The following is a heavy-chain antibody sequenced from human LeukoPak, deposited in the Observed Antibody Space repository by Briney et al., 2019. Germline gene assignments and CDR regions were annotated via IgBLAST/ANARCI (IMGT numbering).Heavy chain of an antibody. CDR2: IKKDGIEK. D-gene: IGHD3-22*01. Sequence: SGGSLRLSCVVSGFTLSSDWMSWVRQAPGKGLEWVANIKKDGIEKYYVESVKGRFTISRDNAKNSLSLQMNSLRAEDTAVYYCARGRYNSRSGGYYFDIWGQGTLVTVSS. V-gene: IGHV3-7*01. CDR3: ARGRYNSRSGGYYFDI. J-gene: IGHJ4*02. CDR1: GFTLSSDW.